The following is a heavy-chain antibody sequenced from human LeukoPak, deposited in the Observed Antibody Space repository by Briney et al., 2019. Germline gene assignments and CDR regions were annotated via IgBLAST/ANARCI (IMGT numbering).Heavy chain of an antibody. D-gene: IGHD5-12*01. CDR3: AKEGVAFLNWFDP. V-gene: IGHV3-23*01. J-gene: IGHJ5*02. Sequence: GGSLRLSCAASGFTDSSNYMSWVRQAPGKGLEWVSAISASGGTTYSADSVKGRFTISRDNSKNTLYLQMNSLRAEDTAVYYCAKEGVAFLNWFDPWGQGTLVTVSS. CDR2: ISASGGTT. CDR1: GFTDSSNY.